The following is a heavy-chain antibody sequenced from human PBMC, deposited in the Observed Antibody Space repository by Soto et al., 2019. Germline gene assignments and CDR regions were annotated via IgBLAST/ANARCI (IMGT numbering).Heavy chain of an antibody. J-gene: IGHJ3*02. CDR3: AKSLHYYDSSGYAAFDI. Sequence: GGSLRLSCAASGFTFSSYAMSWVRQAPGKGLEWVSAISGSGGSTYYADSVKGRFTISRGNSKNTLYLQMNSLRAEDTAVYYCAKSLHYYDSSGYAAFDIWGQGTMVTVSS. V-gene: IGHV3-23*01. D-gene: IGHD3-22*01. CDR2: ISGSGGST. CDR1: GFTFSSYA.